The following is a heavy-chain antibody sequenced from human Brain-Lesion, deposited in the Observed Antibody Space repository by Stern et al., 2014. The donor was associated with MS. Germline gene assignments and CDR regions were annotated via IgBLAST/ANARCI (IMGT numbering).Heavy chain of an antibody. J-gene: IGHJ4*02. Sequence: EVQLVESGGDLVQPGGSLRLSCAASGFTFSSYAMSWVRQAPGKGLEWVSSITGSGVRTFYADSVKGRFTISRDNSKNTLYLQMNSLRAEDTAVYYCARFHDRTGYFNFDYWGQGTLVTVSS. CDR2: ITGSGVRT. V-gene: IGHV3-23*04. D-gene: IGHD3-22*01. CDR1: GFTFSSYA. CDR3: ARFHDRTGYFNFDY.